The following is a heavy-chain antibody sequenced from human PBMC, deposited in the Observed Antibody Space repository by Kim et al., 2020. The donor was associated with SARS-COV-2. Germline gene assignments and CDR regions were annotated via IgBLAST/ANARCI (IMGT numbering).Heavy chain of an antibody. CDR2: INHSGST. J-gene: IGHJ2*01. V-gene: IGHV4-34*01. D-gene: IGHD1-26*01. CDR1: GVSFSGYY. Sequence: SETLSLTCAVSGVSFSGYYGSWIRQPPGKGLEWIWEINHSGSTNYNASLKSRGTISVDTYKNKFFLKLSSVTAADAAVDYCARGFGPNAQSGCYYFWYF. CDR3: ARGFGPNAQSGCYYFWYF.